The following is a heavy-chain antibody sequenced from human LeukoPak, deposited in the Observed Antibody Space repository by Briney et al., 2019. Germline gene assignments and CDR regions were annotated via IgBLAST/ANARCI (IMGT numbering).Heavy chain of an antibody. Sequence: ASVKVSCKASGYTFTSYYMHWLRQAPGQGLEWMGIINPTDGSTSYAQKLQGRVTMTRDTSTSTVYIELSSLRSEDTAVYYCARAWTTLLIWSGFPGGGGRFDYWGQGTLVTVSS. CDR2: INPTDGST. J-gene: IGHJ4*02. CDR1: GYTFTSYY. D-gene: IGHD3-3*01. V-gene: IGHV1-46*01. CDR3: ARAWTTLLIWSGFPGGGGRFDY.